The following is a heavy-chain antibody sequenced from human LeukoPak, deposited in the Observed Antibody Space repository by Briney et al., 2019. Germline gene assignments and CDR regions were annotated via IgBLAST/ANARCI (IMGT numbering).Heavy chain of an antibody. CDR1: GFTFSGYW. D-gene: IGHD1/OR15-1a*01. J-gene: IGHJ5*02. CDR3: ARDPRNKGFDP. V-gene: IGHV3-74*01. CDR2: IKGDGSDT. Sequence: GGSLRLSCAASGFTFSGYWMHWARQSPGKGLVWVSCIKGDGSDTRYADSVKGRFTISRDNAKNTLCLQMNSLRVEDTAVYYCARDPRNKGFDPWGQGTLVTVSS.